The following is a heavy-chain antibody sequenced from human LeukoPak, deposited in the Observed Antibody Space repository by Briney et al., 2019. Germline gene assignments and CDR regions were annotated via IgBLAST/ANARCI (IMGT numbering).Heavy chain of an antibody. CDR3: ARGASGKGAFDI. D-gene: IGHD3-10*01. CDR2: VSSDGRTT. J-gene: IGHJ3*02. CDR1: GVTLSGHW. V-gene: IGHV3-74*01. Sequence: PGGSLRLSCAASGVTLSGHWMHWVRQAPGRGLVWVSRVSSDGRTTNYADSVKGRFTISRDNAKNTQYLQMNSLRAEDTAVYYCARGASGKGAFDIWGQGTMVTVSS.